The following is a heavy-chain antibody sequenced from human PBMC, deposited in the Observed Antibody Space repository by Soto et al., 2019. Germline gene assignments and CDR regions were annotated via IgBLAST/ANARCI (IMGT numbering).Heavy chain of an antibody. D-gene: IGHD3-9*01. J-gene: IGHJ3*02. CDR3: TTDVLRYFDWLSQGGNAFDI. Sequence: GSLRLSCAASGFTFSNAWMSWVRQAPGKGLEWVGRIKSKTDGGTTDYAAPVKGRFTISRGDSKNTLYLQMNSLKTEDTAVYYCTTDVLRYFDWLSQGGNAFDIWGQGTMVTVSS. CDR1: GFTFSNAW. CDR2: IKSKTDGGTT. V-gene: IGHV3-15*01.